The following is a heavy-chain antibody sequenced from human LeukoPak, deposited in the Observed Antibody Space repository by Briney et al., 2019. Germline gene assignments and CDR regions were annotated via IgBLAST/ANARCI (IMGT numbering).Heavy chain of an antibody. CDR1: GGTFSSYA. CDR3: AGGRYFDWFGNYYFDY. J-gene: IGHJ4*02. D-gene: IGHD3-9*01. CDR2: IIPIFGTA. V-gene: IGHV1-69*13. Sequence: GASVKVSCKASGGTFSSYAISWVRQAPGQGLEWMGGIIPIFGTANYAQKFQGRVTITADESTSTAYMELSSLRSEDTAVYYCAGGRYFDWFGNYYFDYWGQGTLVTVSS.